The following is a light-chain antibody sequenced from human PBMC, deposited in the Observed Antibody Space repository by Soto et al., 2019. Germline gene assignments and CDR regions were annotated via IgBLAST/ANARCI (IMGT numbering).Light chain of an antibody. Sequence: DIPMTQSPSTLFASVGNRVPIICGPSKSIVTGLAWYQQKPGKAPRLLIYNASSLESGVPSWFSGSGSGTEFTLTISSLQPDDFATYYCQQYNSYSPTFGQGTKVEIK. V-gene: IGKV1-5*02. J-gene: IGKJ1*01. CDR3: QQYNSYSPT. CDR1: KSIVTG. CDR2: NAS.